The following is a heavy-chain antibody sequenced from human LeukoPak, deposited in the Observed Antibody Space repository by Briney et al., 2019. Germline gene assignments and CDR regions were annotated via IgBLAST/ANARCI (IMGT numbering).Heavy chain of an antibody. J-gene: IGHJ4*02. V-gene: IGHV3-66*01. CDR3: ASSITMIEEFDY. Sequence: GGSLRLSCAASGFTVSSNYMSWVRQAPGKGLECLSVIYSGGSTYYADSVKGRFTISRDNSKNTLYLQMNSLRAEDTAVYYCASSITMIEEFDYWGQGTLVTVSS. D-gene: IGHD3-22*01. CDR1: GFTVSSNY. CDR2: IYSGGST.